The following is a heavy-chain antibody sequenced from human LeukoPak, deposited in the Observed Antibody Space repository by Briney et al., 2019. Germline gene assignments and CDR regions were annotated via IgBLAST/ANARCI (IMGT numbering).Heavy chain of an antibody. J-gene: IGHJ3*02. CDR3: ARAEVPAAIKSGAFDI. V-gene: IGHV3-33*01. CDR1: GFTFSSYG. CDR2: WDDASNK. Sequence: GGSLRLSCAASGFTFSSYGMHWVRQAPGKGLEWVAVWDDASNKYYADSVKGRFTISRDNSKNTLYLQMNSLRAEDTAVYYCARAEVPAAIKSGAFDIWGQGAMVTVSS. D-gene: IGHD2-2*01.